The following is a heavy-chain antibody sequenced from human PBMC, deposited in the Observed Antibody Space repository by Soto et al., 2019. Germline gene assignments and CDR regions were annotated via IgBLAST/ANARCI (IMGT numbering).Heavy chain of an antibody. V-gene: IGHV3-23*01. J-gene: IGHJ4*02. CDR2: ISGSGVST. CDR1: GITFSSYA. CDR3: AKGESSTWLSGQTFDY. D-gene: IGHD6-13*01. Sequence: GGSLRLSCAASGITFSSYAMSWVRQAPGKGLEWVSGISGSGVSTFRADSVRGRFTISRDNSENTLFLQMNNLRAEDSALYFCAKGESSTWLSGQTFDYWGQGTQVTVSS.